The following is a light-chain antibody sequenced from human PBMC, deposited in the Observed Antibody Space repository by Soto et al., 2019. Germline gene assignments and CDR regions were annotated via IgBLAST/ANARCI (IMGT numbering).Light chain of an antibody. CDR2: GAS. V-gene: IGKV1-5*01. CDR1: QSIGTW. CDR3: QQYATYAPEWT. J-gene: IGKJ1*01. Sequence: DIQMTQSPSTLSASVGDSVTVTCRASQSIGTWLAWYQQKPGTAPKLLIDGASSLETGVSSRFSGSGSGTTFTLTITSLHPDDFATYYCQQYATYAPEWTFGQGTKVEIK.